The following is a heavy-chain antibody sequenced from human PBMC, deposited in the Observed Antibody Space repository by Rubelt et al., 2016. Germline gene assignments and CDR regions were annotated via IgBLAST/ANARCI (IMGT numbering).Heavy chain of an antibody. CDR3: ARGRRYYDSSGYYRPRFDY. D-gene: IGHD3-22*01. Sequence: QVQLQQWGAGLLKPSETLSLTCAVYGGSFSGYYWSWIRQPPGKGLEWIGEINHSGSTNYNPSLKSRVIILVDMSKNQFSLKLSSVTAAGTDVYYCARGRRYYDSSGYYRPRFDYWGQGTLVTVSS. J-gene: IGHJ4*02. V-gene: IGHV4-34*01. CDR1: GGSFSGYY. CDR2: INHSGST.